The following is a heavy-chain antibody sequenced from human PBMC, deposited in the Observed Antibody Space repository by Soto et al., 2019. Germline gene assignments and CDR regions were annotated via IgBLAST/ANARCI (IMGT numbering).Heavy chain of an antibody. J-gene: IGHJ6*02. CDR2: SIPTFGTA. CDR3: ARDRRGGRAVAGYYYYGMDV. CDR1: GGTFSSYA. V-gene: IGHV1-69*01. Sequence: QVQLVQSGAEVKKPGSSVKVSCKASGGTFSSYAISWVRQAPGQGLEWMGGSIPTFGTANYAQKFQGRVTITADESTGTAYMERSSLRSEDTEVYYCARDRRGGRAVAGYYYYGMDVWGQGTTVTVSS. D-gene: IGHD6-19*01.